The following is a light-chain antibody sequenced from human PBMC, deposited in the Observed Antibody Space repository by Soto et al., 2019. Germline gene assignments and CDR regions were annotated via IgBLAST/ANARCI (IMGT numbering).Light chain of an antibody. Sequence: EILLKQSLVTLSLSPGERATLSCRASQSVSSSYLAWYQQRPGQAPRLLIYGASNRATGIPDRFSGSGSGTDFTLTISRLEPEDFAVYSGQQYVSSGTFGHGTKVAIK. CDR3: QQYVSSGT. CDR1: QSVSSSY. J-gene: IGKJ1*01. V-gene: IGKV3-20*01. CDR2: GAS.